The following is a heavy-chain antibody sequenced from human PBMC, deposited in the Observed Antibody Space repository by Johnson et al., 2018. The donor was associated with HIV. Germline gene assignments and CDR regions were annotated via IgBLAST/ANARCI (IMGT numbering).Heavy chain of an antibody. CDR3: ARACRDGYTCDVYDI. D-gene: IGHD5-24*01. CDR2: ISYNGSNK. Sequence: QVQLVESGGGVVQPGGSLRLSCAASGFTFSSYGMHWVRQAPGKGLEWVAVISYNGSNKYYADSVKGRFTISRDNAKNTLYVQMNSLRAEDTAVYYCARACRDGYTCDVYDIWGKGTMLTVSS. V-gene: IGHV3-30*03. CDR1: GFTFSSYG. J-gene: IGHJ3*02.